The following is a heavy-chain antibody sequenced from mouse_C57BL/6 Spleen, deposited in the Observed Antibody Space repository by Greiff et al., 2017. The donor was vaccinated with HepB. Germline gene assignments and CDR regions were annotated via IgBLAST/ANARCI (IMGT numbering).Heavy chain of an antibody. Sequence: QVQLQQSGAELVRPGASVKLSCKASGYTFTDYYINWVKQRPGQGLEWIARIYPGSGNTYYNEKFKGKATLTAEKSSSTAYMQLSSLTSEDSAVYFCAREGAYYSNYFDYWGQGTTLTVSS. CDR2: IYPGSGNT. CDR3: AREGAYYSNYFDY. J-gene: IGHJ2*01. CDR1: GYTFTDYY. V-gene: IGHV1-76*01. D-gene: IGHD2-5*01.